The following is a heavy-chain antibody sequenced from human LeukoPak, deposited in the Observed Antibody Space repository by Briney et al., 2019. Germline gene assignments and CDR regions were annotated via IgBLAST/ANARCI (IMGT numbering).Heavy chain of an antibody. Sequence: SETLSLTCTVSGGSIRSSSYYWGWIRQPPGKGLEWIGSMHYSGSTYYNPSLKSRVTISVDTSKNQFSLKLSSVTAADTAVYYCARPDYYGSGTWDYWGQGTLVTVSS. V-gene: IGHV4-39*01. D-gene: IGHD3-10*01. J-gene: IGHJ4*02. CDR2: MHYSGST. CDR1: GGSIRSSSYY. CDR3: ARPDYYGSGTWDY.